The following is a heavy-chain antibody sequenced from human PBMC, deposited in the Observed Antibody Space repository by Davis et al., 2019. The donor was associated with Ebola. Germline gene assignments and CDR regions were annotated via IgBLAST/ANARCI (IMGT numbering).Heavy chain of an antibody. V-gene: IGHV3-21*01. CDR1: GFTFSSYS. Sequence: PGGSLRLSCAASGFTFSSYSMNWVRQAPGKGLEWVSSISSSSSYIYYADSVKGRFTISRDNAKNSLYLQMNSLRAEDTAVYYCARDDNYYDSSGYYSYYFDYWGQGTLVTVSS. J-gene: IGHJ4*02. CDR3: ARDDNYYDSSGYYSYYFDY. D-gene: IGHD3-22*01. CDR2: ISSSSSYI.